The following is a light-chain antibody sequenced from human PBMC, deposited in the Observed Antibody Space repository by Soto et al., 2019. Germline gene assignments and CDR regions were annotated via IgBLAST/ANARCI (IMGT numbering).Light chain of an antibody. Sequence: EIVLTQSPGTLSLSPGERATLSCRASQSIASSYLTWYQHKPGQAPRLLIYGASSRATGIPDRFSGSGSGTDFTLTISRLEPEDFAVYYCQQYGSSLYTFGQGTQLEIK. V-gene: IGKV3-20*01. J-gene: IGKJ2*01. CDR3: QQYGSSLYT. CDR1: QSIASSY. CDR2: GAS.